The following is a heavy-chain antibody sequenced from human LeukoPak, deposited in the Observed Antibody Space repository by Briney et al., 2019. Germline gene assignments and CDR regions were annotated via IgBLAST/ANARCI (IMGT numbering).Heavy chain of an antibody. CDR2: INPNSGGT. Sequence: ASVKVSCKASGGTFSSYAISWVRQAPGQGLEWMGWINPNSGGTNYAQKFQGRVTMTRDTSISTAYMELSRLRSDDTAVYYCARDFELGYIDYWGQGTLVTVSS. D-gene: IGHD1-26*01. J-gene: IGHJ4*02. CDR3: ARDFELGYIDY. V-gene: IGHV1-2*02. CDR1: GGTFSSYA.